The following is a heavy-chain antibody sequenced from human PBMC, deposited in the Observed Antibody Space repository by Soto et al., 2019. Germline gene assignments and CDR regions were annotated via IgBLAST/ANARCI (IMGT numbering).Heavy chain of an antibody. V-gene: IGHV3-23*01. CDR2: ISGSGGST. J-gene: IGHJ4*02. CDR3: AKDLGLYYYGSGSYSFDY. Sequence: PGWSLRLSCAASGFTFSSYAMSWVRQAPGKGLEWVSAISGSGGSTYYADSVKGRFTISRDNSKNTLYLQMNSLRAEDTAVYYCAKDLGLYYYGSGSYSFDYWGQGTLVTVSS. CDR1: GFTFSSYA. D-gene: IGHD3-10*01.